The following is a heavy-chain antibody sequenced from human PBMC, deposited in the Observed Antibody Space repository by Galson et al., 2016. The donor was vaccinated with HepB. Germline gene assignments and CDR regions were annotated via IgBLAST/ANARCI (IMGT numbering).Heavy chain of an antibody. D-gene: IGHD2-15*01. Sequence: SLRLSCAASGFTFSTSSMHWVRQAPGKGLEWVSLISYDGNHKYFADSVRGRFTIFRDNFRNTLYLQMNSLTTEDTGVYYCASGYCRSGNCHDIDFGGQGTLVTVSS. V-gene: IGHV3-30-3*01. CDR1: GFTFSTSS. CDR2: ISYDGNHK. J-gene: IGHJ4*02. CDR3: ASGYCRSGNCHDIDF.